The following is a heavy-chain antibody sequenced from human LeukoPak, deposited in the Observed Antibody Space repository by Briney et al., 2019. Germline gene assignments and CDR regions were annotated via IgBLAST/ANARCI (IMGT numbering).Heavy chain of an antibody. CDR1: GGTFSSYA. V-gene: IGHV1-69*06. Sequence: SVKVSCKASGGTFSSYAISWVRQAPGQGLEWMGGIIPIFGTANYAQKFQGRVTITADKSTSTAYMELSSLRSEDTAVYYCARVTHIGGDYYYGMDVWGQGTTVTVSS. J-gene: IGHJ6*02. CDR3: ARVTHIGGDYYYGMDV. CDR2: IIPIFGTA. D-gene: IGHD2-21*01.